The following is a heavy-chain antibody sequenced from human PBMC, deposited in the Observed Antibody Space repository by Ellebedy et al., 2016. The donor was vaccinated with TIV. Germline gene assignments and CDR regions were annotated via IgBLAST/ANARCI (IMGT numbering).Heavy chain of an antibody. D-gene: IGHD3-10*01. CDR3: ARVGSHRLLWFGELLPPDDY. V-gene: IGHV4-31*03. CDR1: GGSISSGGYY. Sequence: SETLSLXXTVSGGSISSGGYYWSWIRQHPGKGLEWIGYIYYSGSTYYNPSLKSRVTISVDTSKNQFSLKLSSVTAADTAVYYCARVGSHRLLWFGELLPPDDYWGQGTLVTVSS. CDR2: IYYSGST. J-gene: IGHJ4*02.